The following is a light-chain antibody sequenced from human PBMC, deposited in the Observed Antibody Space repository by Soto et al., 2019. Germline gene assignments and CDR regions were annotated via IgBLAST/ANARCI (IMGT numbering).Light chain of an antibody. CDR2: AAS. J-gene: IGKJ1*01. CDR1: QSISNY. Sequence: DIQMTQSPSSLSASVGDRVTITCRASQSISNYLAWYQQKPGKVPKLLIYAASTLQSGIPSRFSGSGSGTDFPLTISSLQPEYVGNYYWQKYNSAPRTFGQGTKVEIK. CDR3: QKYNSAPRT. V-gene: IGKV1-27*01.